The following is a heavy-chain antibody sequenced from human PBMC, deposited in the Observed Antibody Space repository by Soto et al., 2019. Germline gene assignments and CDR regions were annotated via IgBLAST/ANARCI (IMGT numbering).Heavy chain of an antibody. J-gene: IGHJ6*02. V-gene: IGHV1-18*01. CDR3: AGDHAKIRLGHFCGMDV. Sequence: ASVKVSCKASGYSFTIYGISWVRQAPGQGIEWMGWISGNNGNTNYAQKLQGRVTMTTDTSTSTAYMELRSLRSDDTAVYFCAGDHAKIRLGHFCGMDVWGRGTTVTVAS. CDR1: GYSFTIYG. CDR2: ISGNNGNT. D-gene: IGHD3-3*01.